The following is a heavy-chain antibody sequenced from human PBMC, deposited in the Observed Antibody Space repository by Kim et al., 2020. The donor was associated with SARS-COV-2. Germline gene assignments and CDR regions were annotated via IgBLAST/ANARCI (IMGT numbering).Heavy chain of an antibody. D-gene: IGHD6-19*01. Sequence: GGSLRLSCAASGFTISRYAMNWVRQAPGKGLEWVAAISNNNGKTYYADSVMGRFTISRDTSTNTLFLQMNSLRADDTAVYYCAKDHPSSGWPALGDWGQG. J-gene: IGHJ1*01. CDR3: AKDHPSSGWPALGD. CDR1: GFTISRYA. CDR2: ISNNNGKT. V-gene: IGHV3-23*01.